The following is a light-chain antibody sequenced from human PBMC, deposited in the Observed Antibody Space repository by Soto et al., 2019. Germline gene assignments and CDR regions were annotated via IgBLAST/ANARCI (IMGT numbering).Light chain of an antibody. Sequence: EIVMTQSPTTLSVSPGERATLSCRASQSVSSNLAWYQQKPGQAPRLLIYGASTRATGIPARFSGSGSGTEFTLTISNLQTEDFAVYYCQRYNKWPRTFGQGTKVAIK. V-gene: IGKV3-15*01. CDR2: GAS. J-gene: IGKJ1*01. CDR1: QSVSSN. CDR3: QRYNKWPRT.